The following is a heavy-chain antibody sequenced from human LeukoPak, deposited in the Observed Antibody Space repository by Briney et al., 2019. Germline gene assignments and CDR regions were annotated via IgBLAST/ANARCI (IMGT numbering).Heavy chain of an antibody. CDR1: AGSVNSGSYY. Sequence: PSETLSLTCTVSAGSVNSGSYYWGWIRQPPGKGLEWLGSIYYSGPTYYNPSLRGRVTISLAPYKNRFSLKVSSVIAADTAVYYCARDSLAVRHFDYWGQGFLVTVSS. V-gene: IGHV4-39*07. D-gene: IGHD6-6*01. CDR2: IYYSGPT. CDR3: ARDSLAVRHFDY. J-gene: IGHJ4*02.